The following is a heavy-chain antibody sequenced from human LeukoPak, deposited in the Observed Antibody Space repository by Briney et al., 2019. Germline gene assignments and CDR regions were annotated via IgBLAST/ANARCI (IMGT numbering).Heavy chain of an antibody. Sequence: ASVKVSCKASGYTFTNCGISWVRQAPGQGLEWMGWINAYNGNTNYAQKLQGRVTMTTDTSTSTAYMELRSLRSDDTAVYYCARGDARSGYFDYWGQGTLVTVSS. CDR1: GYTFTNCG. J-gene: IGHJ4*02. CDR3: ARGDARSGYFDY. V-gene: IGHV1-18*01. CDR2: INAYNGNT. D-gene: IGHD1-26*01.